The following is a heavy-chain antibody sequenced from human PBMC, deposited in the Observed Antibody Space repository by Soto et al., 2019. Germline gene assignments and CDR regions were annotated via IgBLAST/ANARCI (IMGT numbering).Heavy chain of an antibody. CDR1: GGSISSSSYY. J-gene: IGHJ5*02. CDR2: IYYSGST. D-gene: IGHD4-17*01. Sequence: QLQLQESGPGLVKPSETLSLTCTVSGGSISSSSYYWGWILQPPGKGLEWIGSIYYSGSTYYNPSLKSRVTISVDTSKNQCSLKLSSVTAADTAVYYCARRLDYGDFQLRLDPWGQGTLVTVSS. CDR3: ARRLDYGDFQLRLDP. V-gene: IGHV4-39*01.